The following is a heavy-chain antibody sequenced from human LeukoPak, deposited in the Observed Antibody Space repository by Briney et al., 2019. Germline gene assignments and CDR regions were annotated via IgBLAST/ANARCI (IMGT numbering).Heavy chain of an antibody. CDR1: GFIFSDHY. CDR3: VSFYETY. D-gene: IGHD2-2*01. J-gene: IGHJ4*02. V-gene: IGHV3-74*01. CDR2: INSDGSWT. Sequence: GGSLRLSCAASGFIFSDHYMDWVRQAPGKGLLWVSHINSDGSWTTYADSVKGRFTISKDNAKNTVYLQMNNLRAEDTAVYYCVSFYETYWGRGTLVTVSS.